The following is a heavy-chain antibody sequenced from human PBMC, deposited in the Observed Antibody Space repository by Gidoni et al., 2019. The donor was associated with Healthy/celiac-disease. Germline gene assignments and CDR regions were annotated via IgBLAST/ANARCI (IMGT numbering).Heavy chain of an antibody. D-gene: IGHD4-4*01. CDR2: ISSSSSTI. V-gene: IGHV3-48*04. CDR1: GFTFSSYS. CDR3: ARGLTVTTMVGPPLYGMDV. Sequence: EVQLVESGGGLVQPGGSLRLSCAASGFTFSSYSMNWVRQAPGKGLEWVSYISSSSSTIYYADSVKGRFTISRDNAKNSLYLQMNSLRAEDTAVYYCARGLTVTTMVGPPLYGMDVWGQGTTVTVSS. J-gene: IGHJ6*02.